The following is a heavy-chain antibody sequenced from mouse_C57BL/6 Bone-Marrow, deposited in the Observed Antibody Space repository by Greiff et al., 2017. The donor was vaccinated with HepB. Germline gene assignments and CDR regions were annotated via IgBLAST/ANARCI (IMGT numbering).Heavy chain of an antibody. D-gene: IGHD2-14*01. V-gene: IGHV5-4*01. CDR2: ISDGGSYT. Sequence: EVHLVESGGGLVKPGGSLKLSCAASGFTFSSYAMSWVRQTPEKRLEWVATISDGGSYTYYPDNVKGRFTISRDNAKNNLYLQMSHLKSEDTAMYYCARHRRYWYFDVWGTGTTVTVSS. J-gene: IGHJ1*03. CDR1: GFTFSSYA. CDR3: ARHRRYWYFDV.